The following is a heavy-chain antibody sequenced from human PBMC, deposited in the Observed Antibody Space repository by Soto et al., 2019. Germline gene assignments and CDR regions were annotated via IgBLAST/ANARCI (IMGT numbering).Heavy chain of an antibody. J-gene: IGHJ4*02. D-gene: IGHD3-22*01. CDR3: ARAIGPTLFDY. Sequence: EVQLVESGGGLVQPGGSLRLSCSASGFTFSSYDMHWVRQGTGKGLEWVSAIGTTGDTYYAGSVKGRFTISRENAKNSLYLQMNSLRAGDKTIYFCARAIGPTLFDYWSQGTLVTVSS. CDR2: IGTTGDT. CDR1: GFTFSSYD. V-gene: IGHV3-13*04.